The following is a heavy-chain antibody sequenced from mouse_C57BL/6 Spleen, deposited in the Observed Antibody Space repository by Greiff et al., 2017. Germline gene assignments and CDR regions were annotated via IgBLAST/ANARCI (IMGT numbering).Heavy chain of an antibody. D-gene: IGHD2-1*01. CDR2: INPGSGGT. V-gene: IGHV1-54*01. CDR1: GYAFTNYL. J-gene: IGHJ4*01. CDR3: AREGNYVEAMDY. Sequence: QVQLKQSGAELVRPGTSVKVSCKASGYAFTNYLIEWVKQRPGQGLEWIGVINPGSGGTNYNEKFKGKATLTADKSSSTAYMQLSSLTSEDSAVYFCAREGNYVEAMDYWGKGTSVTVSS.